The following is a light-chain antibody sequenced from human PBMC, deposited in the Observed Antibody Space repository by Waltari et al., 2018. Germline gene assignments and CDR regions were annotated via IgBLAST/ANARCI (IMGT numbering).Light chain of an antibody. V-gene: IGLV3-19*01. CDR1: SLRSYD. CDR3: HSRVVSNVRGA. J-gene: IGLJ2*01. CDR2: GKD. Sequence: SSELTQDPAVSVALGQTVRITCQGDSLRSYDASWYQQKPGQAPILVIYGKDKRPSGIRDRFSGSTSGNTASLTSTGSQAEDEADYYCHSRVVSNVRGAFGGGTKLTVL.